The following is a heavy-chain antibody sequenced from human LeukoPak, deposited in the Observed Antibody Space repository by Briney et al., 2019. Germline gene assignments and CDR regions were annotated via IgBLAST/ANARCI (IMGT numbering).Heavy chain of an antibody. CDR1: GFTFSTYE. CDR3: TRNHNGLAY. V-gene: IGHV3-30*04. D-gene: IGHD3-3*02. J-gene: IGHJ4*02. Sequence: GRSLRLSCTASGFTFSTYEMYWVRQPPGKGLEWVAAISNDGNNKYYADSVRGRFTVTRDNSKNTLYLQTDSLRAEDTAVYYCTRNHNGLAYWGQGTLVTVSS. CDR2: ISNDGNNK.